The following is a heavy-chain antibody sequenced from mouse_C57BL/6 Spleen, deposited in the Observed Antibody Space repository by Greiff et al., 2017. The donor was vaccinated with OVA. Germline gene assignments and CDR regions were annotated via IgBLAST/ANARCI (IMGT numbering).Heavy chain of an antibody. CDR1: GYTFTSYW. V-gene: IGHV1-72*01. D-gene: IGHD1-1*01. J-gene: IGHJ1*03. Sequence: QVLLQQPGAELVKPGASVKLSCKASGYTFTSYWMHWVKQRPGRGLEWIGRIDPNSGGTKYNEKFKSKATLTVDKPSSTAYMQLSSLTSEDSAVYYCERGRDYGSSYGYFDVWGTGTTVTVSS. CDR3: ERGRDYGSSYGYFDV. CDR2: IDPNSGGT.